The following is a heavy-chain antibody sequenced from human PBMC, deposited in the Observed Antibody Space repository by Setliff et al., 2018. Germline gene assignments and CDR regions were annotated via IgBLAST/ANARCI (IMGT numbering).Heavy chain of an antibody. CDR1: GFTFSSYW. CDR3: VCFSWRGCSGDTCYSGDDSFDM. CDR2: VNQDGSDK. J-gene: IGHJ3*02. Sequence: GGSLRLSCAASGFTFSSYWMSWVRQTPGKGLEWVANVNQDGSDKYYVDSVKGRFTVSRDNSKDTLYLQMNSLRVEDSAIYYCVCFSWRGCSGDTCYSGDDSFDMWGQGTVVTVSS. D-gene: IGHD2-15*01. V-gene: IGHV3-7*01.